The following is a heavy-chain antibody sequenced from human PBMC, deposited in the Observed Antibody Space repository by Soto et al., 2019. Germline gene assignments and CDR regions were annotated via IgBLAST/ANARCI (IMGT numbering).Heavy chain of an antibody. J-gene: IGHJ5*02. CDR3: ARSYSNTIFGVVNHWFDP. V-gene: IGHV4-31*03. Sequence: QVQLQESGPGLVKPSQTLSLTSTVSGGSISSGGYYWSWIRQHPGKGLEWIGYIYYSGSTYYNPSLKSRVTITVDTTKNQFSLKLSSVTAAATAVYYCARSYSNTIFGVVNHWFDPWGQGTLVTVSS. D-gene: IGHD3-3*01. CDR2: IYYSGST. CDR1: GGSISSGGYY.